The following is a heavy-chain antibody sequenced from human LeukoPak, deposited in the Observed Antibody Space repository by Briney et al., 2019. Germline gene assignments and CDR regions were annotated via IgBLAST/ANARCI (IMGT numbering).Heavy chain of an antibody. Sequence: PSETLSLTCTVSGDSISTSIYSWGWIRQPPGKGLEWIGTISYSGSTYYNPSLRSRVTISVDSSKNQFSLNLSSVTAADTAVYFCARDRHSSGWYDFDYWGQGALVTVSS. CDR1: GDSISTSIYS. D-gene: IGHD6-19*01. J-gene: IGHJ4*02. V-gene: IGHV4-39*07. CDR2: ISYSGST. CDR3: ARDRHSSGWYDFDY.